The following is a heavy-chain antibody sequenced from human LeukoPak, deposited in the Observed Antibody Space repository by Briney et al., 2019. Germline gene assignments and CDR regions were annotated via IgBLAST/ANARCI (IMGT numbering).Heavy chain of an antibody. CDR2: IYYSGST. CDR3: ARHPRAAAGMDY. D-gene: IGHD6-13*01. V-gene: IGHV4-39*01. J-gene: IGHJ4*02. Sequence: PLGTLSPPRTVSCGSLRSSNFYWGWGRPPPGEGAEWIGSIYYSGSTYYNPSLKSRVTISVDTSKNQFSLKLSSVTAADTAVYYCARHPRAAAGMDYWGQGTLVTVSS. CDR1: CGSLRSSNFY.